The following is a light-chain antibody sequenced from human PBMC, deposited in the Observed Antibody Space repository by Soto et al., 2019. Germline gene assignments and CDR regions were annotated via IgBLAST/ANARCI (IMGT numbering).Light chain of an antibody. J-gene: IGKJ2*01. CDR3: QQSYSTPYT. V-gene: IGKV1-39*01. CDR2: IAS. Sequence: DIHMTQSPSSLSASVGDRVTITCRASQSISNYLNWYQQKPGKAPNLMIYIASNLHSGVPSRFSGSGSGTDFTLTISSLQPEDFETYYCQQSYSTPYTFGQGTKLDIK. CDR1: QSISNY.